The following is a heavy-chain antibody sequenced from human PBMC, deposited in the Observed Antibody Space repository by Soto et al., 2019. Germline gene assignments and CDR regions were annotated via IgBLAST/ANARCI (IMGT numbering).Heavy chain of an antibody. CDR3: AAGGNWNYDWFDP. CDR1: GGTFSSYA. J-gene: IGHJ5*02. CDR2: IIPIFGTA. Sequence: SVKVSCKASGGTFSSYAISWVRQAPGQGLEWMGGIIPIFGTANYAQKFQGRVTITADESTSTAYMELSSLRSEDTAVYYCAAGGNWNYDWFDPWGQGTLVTVSS. V-gene: IGHV1-69*13. D-gene: IGHD1-7*01.